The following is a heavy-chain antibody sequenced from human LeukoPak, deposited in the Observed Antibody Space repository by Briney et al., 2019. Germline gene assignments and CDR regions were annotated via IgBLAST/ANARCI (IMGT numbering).Heavy chain of an antibody. CDR1: EFTFSSYG. Sequence: AGGSLRLSCVASEFTFSSYGMHWVRQAPGEGLKWVGFISTDGSNKYYGDSVKGRFTISRDNAKNSLYLQMNSLRAEDTAVYYCARGGSSSRHYYYYYMDVWGKGTTVTISS. V-gene: IGHV3-30*03. D-gene: IGHD6-13*01. J-gene: IGHJ6*03. CDR2: ISTDGSNK. CDR3: ARGGSSSRHYYYYYMDV.